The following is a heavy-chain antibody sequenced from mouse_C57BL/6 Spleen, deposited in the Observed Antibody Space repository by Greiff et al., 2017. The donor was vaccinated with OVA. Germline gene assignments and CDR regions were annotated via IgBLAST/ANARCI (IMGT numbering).Heavy chain of an antibody. V-gene: IGHV1-63*01. CDR1: GYTFTNYW. J-gene: IGHJ2*01. CDR3: ARSAYDYDFDY. CDR2: IYPGGGYT. D-gene: IGHD2-4*01. Sequence: VQVVESGAELVRPGTSVKMSCKASGYTFTNYWIGWAKQRPGHGLEWIGDIYPGGGYTNYNEKFKGKATLTADKSSSTAYMQFSSLTSEDSAIYYCARSAYDYDFDYWGQGTTLTVSS.